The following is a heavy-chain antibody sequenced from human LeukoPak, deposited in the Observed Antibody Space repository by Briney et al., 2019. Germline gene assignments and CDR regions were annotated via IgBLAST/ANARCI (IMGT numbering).Heavy chain of an antibody. D-gene: IGHD3-22*01. J-gene: IGHJ3*02. CDR2: ISGSGGST. CDR3: AKTEYSYGSSGYPIRGGAFDI. V-gene: IGHV3-23*01. CDR1: GFTFSSYA. Sequence: GGSLRLSCAASGFTFSSYAMSWVRQAPGKGLEWVSAISGSGGSTYYADSVKGRFTISRDNSKNTLYLQMNSLRAEDTAVYYCAKTEYSYGSSGYPIRGGAFDIWGQGTMVTVSS.